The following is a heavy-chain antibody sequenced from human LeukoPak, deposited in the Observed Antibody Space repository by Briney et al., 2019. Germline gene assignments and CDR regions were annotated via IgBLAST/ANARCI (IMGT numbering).Heavy chain of an antibody. D-gene: IGHD3-22*01. CDR1: GGSISSGGYY. V-gene: IGHV4-31*03. CDR3: ARTYDSSGYYQTPIDY. CDR2: IYYSGST. J-gene: IGHJ4*02. Sequence: PSQTLSLTCTVSGGSISSGGYYWSWIRQHPGKGLEWIGYIYYSGSTYYNPSLKSRVTISVDTSKNQFSLKLSSVTAADTAVYYCARTYDSSGYYQTPIDYWGQGTLVTVSS.